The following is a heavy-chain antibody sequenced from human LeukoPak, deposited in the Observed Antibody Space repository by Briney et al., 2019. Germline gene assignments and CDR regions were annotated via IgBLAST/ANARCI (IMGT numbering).Heavy chain of an antibody. Sequence: PGGSLRLSCAASGFTFSSYGMHWVRQAPGKGLEWVAVISYDGSNKYYADSVKGRFTISRDNSKNTLYLQMNSLRAEDTAVYYCAKAHVGVVRPFDYWGQGTLVTVSS. V-gene: IGHV3-30*18. CDR2: ISYDGSNK. D-gene: IGHD3-3*01. CDR1: GFTFSSYG. J-gene: IGHJ4*02. CDR3: AKAHVGVVRPFDY.